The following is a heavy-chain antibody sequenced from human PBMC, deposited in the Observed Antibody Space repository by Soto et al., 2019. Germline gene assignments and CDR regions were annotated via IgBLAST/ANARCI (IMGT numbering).Heavy chain of an antibody. Sequence: SVQVCFKASGYAFTSYAMHWVRQAPGQRLEWMGWINAGNGNTKYSQKFQGRVTITRDTSASTAYMELSSLRSEDTAVYYCARESLYSGSYYGGMDVWGQGTTVTVSS. CDR2: INAGNGNT. J-gene: IGHJ6*02. V-gene: IGHV1-3*01. D-gene: IGHD1-26*01. CDR3: ARESLYSGSYYGGMDV. CDR1: GYAFTSYA.